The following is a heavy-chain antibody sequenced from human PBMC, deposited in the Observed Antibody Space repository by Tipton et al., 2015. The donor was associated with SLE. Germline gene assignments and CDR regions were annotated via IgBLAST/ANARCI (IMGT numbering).Heavy chain of an antibody. CDR3: ARGDYFGSGDALDV. J-gene: IGHJ3*01. V-gene: IGHV4-59*12. Sequence: LRLSCTVSGGSISSYYWSWIRQPPGKGLEWIGYVFYSGTTDSNPSLKSRVTMSIDTSRNQFSLKVYSVTAADTAVYYCARGDYFGSGDALDVWGQGTMVSVSS. CDR2: VFYSGTT. CDR1: GGSISSYY. D-gene: IGHD3-10*01.